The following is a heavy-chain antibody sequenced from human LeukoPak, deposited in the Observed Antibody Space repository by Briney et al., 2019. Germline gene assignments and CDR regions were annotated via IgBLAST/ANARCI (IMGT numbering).Heavy chain of an antibody. CDR2: IYNSGST. J-gene: IGHJ4*02. Sequence: SETLSLTCTVSGGSISSYYWSWIRQPPGKGLEWIGYIYNSGSTNYNPSLKRRVTISPDTSENQFSLKLNSVPAADTAVYYCARGKLGTYYVFDYWGQGTLVTVSS. CDR3: ARGKLGTYYVFDY. V-gene: IGHV4-59*08. CDR1: GGSISSYY. D-gene: IGHD1-26*01.